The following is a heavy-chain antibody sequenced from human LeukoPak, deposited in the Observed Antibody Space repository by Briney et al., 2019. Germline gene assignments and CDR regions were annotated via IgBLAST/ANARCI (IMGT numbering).Heavy chain of an antibody. D-gene: IGHD3-22*01. J-gene: IGHJ5*02. CDR2: IIPIFGTA. CDR3: ARGANTDYDSRDNWFDP. V-gene: IGHV1-69*13. CDR1: GGTFSSYA. Sequence: ASVKVSCMASGGTFSSYAISWVRQAPGQGLEWMGGIIPIFGTAIYAQKFQGRVTITADESTSTAYMELSSLRSEDTAVYYCARGANTDYDSRDNWFDPWGQGTLVTVSS.